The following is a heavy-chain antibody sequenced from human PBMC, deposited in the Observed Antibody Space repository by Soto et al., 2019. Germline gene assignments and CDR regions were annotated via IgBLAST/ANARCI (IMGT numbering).Heavy chain of an antibody. D-gene: IGHD2-15*01. V-gene: IGHV4-59*01. J-gene: IGHJ4*02. CDR3: ARVDPGSGDVNFDY. CDR2: IYYSGST. Sequence: RWIRQHPGKGLEWIGYIYYSGSTNYNPSLKSRVTISVDTSKNQFSLKLSSVTAADTAVYYCARVDPGSGDVNFDYWGQGTLVTVSS.